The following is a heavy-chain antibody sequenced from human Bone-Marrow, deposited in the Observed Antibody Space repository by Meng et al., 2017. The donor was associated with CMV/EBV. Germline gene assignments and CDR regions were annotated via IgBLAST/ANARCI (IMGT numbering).Heavy chain of an antibody. Sequence: GGSLRLSCAASGFTFSSYSMNWVRQAPGKGREWVSSISSSSSYIYYADSVKGRFTISRDNAKNSLYLQMNSLRAEDTAVYYCARFVGCGGDCYRPAEYFQHWGQGTLVTVSS. J-gene: IGHJ1*01. CDR1: GFTFSSYS. CDR3: ARFVGCGGDCYRPAEYFQH. CDR2: ISSSSSYI. V-gene: IGHV3-21*01. D-gene: IGHD2-21*01.